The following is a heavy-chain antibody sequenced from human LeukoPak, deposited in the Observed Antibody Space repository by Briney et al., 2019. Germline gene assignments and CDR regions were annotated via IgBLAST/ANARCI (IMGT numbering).Heavy chain of an antibody. CDR2: IYYSGST. V-gene: IGHV4-59*01. CDR3: ARGGKAAAKD. CDR1: GGSISSYY. Sequence: PSETLSLTCTVSGGSISSYYWSWIRQPPGKGLEWIGYIYYSGSTNYNPSLKSRVTISVDTSKNQFSLKLSSVTAADTAVYYCARGGKAAAKDWGQGTLVTVSS. J-gene: IGHJ4*02. D-gene: IGHD6-13*01.